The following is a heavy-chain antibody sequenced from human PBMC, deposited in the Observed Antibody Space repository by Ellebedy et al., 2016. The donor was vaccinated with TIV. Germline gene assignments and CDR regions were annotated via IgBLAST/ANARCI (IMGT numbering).Heavy chain of an antibody. CDR2: ISYDGSNI. D-gene: IGHD2-2*01. Sequence: GGSLRLSXAASGFTFSGYGMHWVRQAPGKGLEWVAVISYDGSNIYYADSVKGRFAISRDNSKNTLYLQMNSLRPEDTAVYYCARDVPDIYCTSTSCFLGYYFDAWGQGTLVTVSS. J-gene: IGHJ4*02. CDR3: ARDVPDIYCTSTSCFLGYYFDA. V-gene: IGHV3-30*03. CDR1: GFTFSGYG.